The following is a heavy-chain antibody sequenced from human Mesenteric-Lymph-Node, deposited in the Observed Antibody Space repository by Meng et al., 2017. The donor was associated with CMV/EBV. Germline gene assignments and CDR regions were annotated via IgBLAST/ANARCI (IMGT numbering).Heavy chain of an antibody. CDR2: VHHSGTT. D-gene: IGHD3-22*01. Sequence: QLELQESGQGRVKPSEPLSLSCIVSGDSISNSTYYWTWIRQPPGKGLEWIGSVHHSGTTYYNPSLKGRLTISVDTSANLFSLRLTTVTAADTATYYCARRGNYDSDYSEYWGQGTLVTVSS. J-gene: IGHJ4*02. CDR1: GDSISNSTYY. V-gene: IGHV4-39*01. CDR3: ARRGNYDSDYSEY.